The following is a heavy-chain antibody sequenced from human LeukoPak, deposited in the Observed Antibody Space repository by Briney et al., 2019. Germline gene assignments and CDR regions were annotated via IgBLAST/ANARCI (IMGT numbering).Heavy chain of an antibody. D-gene: IGHD2-15*01. J-gene: IGHJ6*02. CDR2: ISAYNGNT. CDR1: GYTFTSYG. Sequence: ASVKVSCKASGYTFTSYGISWVRQAPGQGLEWMGWISAYNGNTNYAQKLQSRVTMTTDTSTSTAYMELRSLRSDDTAVYYCASPSNAGGLDFYYYGMDVWGQGTTVTVSS. V-gene: IGHV1-18*01. CDR3: ASPSNAGGLDFYYYGMDV.